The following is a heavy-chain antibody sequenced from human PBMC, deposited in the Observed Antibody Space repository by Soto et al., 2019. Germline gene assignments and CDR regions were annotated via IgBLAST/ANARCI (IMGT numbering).Heavy chain of an antibody. V-gene: IGHV4-59*08. CDR1: GGSISRYY. Sequence: TSETLSLTCTVSGGSISRYYWSWIRQPPGKGLEWIGDMHYSGSTNYNPSLTSRVTMSVDTSKNQFSLKLSSVTAADTAVYYCARPYSYCTGGSCYPTHFDYWGQGTLVTVSS. CDR2: MHYSGST. J-gene: IGHJ4*02. CDR3: ARPYSYCTGGSCYPTHFDY. D-gene: IGHD2-15*01.